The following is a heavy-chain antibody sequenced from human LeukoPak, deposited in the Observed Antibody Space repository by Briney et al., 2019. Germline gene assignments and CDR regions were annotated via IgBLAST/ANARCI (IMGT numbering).Heavy chain of an antibody. CDR1: GGTFSGYY. D-gene: IGHD2-2*01. V-gene: IGHV4-34*08. CDR3: AIDGPRYCSSASCYVEGY. Sequence: SETLSLTCVVYGGTFSGYYWSWIRQPPGKGLEWIGEINHSGSNNYNPSLKSRVTISVDTSKNQFSLKLSSVTAADTSVYYCAIDGPRYCSSASCYVEGYWGQGTLVTVSS. CDR2: INHSGSN. J-gene: IGHJ4*02.